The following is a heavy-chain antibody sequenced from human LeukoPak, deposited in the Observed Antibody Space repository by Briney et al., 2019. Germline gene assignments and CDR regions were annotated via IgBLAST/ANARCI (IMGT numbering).Heavy chain of an antibody. CDR3: ARGTEWELPPAWFDP. CDR1: GGTFSSYA. J-gene: IGHJ5*02. D-gene: IGHD1-26*01. V-gene: IGHV1-18*01. CDR2: ISAYNGNT. Sequence: GASVKVSCKASGGTFSSYAISWVRQAPGQGLEWMGWISAYNGNTNYAQKLQGRVTMTTDTSTSTAYMELRSLRSDDTAVYYCARGTEWELPPAWFDPWGQGTLVTVSS.